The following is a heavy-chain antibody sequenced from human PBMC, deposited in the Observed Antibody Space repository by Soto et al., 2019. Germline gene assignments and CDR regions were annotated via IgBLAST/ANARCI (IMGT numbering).Heavy chain of an antibody. J-gene: IGHJ4*02. CDR2: ISSSGSTI. D-gene: IGHD3-16*02. Sequence: PGGSLRLSCAASGFTFSDYYMSWIRQAPGKGLEWVSYISSSGSTIYYADSVKGRFTISRDNAKNSLYLQMNSLRAEDTAVYYCARGQSRGELSLYHPFDYWGQGTLVTVSS. CDR1: GFTFSDYY. CDR3: ARGQSRGELSLYHPFDY. V-gene: IGHV3-11*01.